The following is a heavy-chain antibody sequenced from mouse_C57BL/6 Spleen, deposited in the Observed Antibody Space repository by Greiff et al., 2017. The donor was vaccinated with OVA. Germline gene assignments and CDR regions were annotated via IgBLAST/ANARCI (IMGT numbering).Heavy chain of an antibody. CDR2: ISDGGSYT. CDR1: GFTFSSYA. Sequence: EVKLMESGGGLVKPGGSLKLSCAASGFTFSSYAMSWVRQTPEKRLEWVATISDGGSYTYYPDNVKGRFTISRDNAKNNLYLQMSHLKSEDTAMYYCARDLKLGPVDYWGQGTTLTVSS. V-gene: IGHV5-4*01. CDR3: ARDLKLGPVDY. J-gene: IGHJ2*01. D-gene: IGHD4-1*01.